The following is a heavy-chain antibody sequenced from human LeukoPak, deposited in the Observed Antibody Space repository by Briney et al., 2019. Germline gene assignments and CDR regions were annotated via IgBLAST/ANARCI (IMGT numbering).Heavy chain of an antibody. V-gene: IGHV1-2*02. Sequence: ASVKVSCKASGYIFDIYALNWVRQAPGHGLEWMGWVNPHSGGTNFAQRFRGRVTLTRDTSVTTAYMELNRLESDDTAIYYCARTDNKYDSRLLFNWGQGTQIIVSS. CDR2: VNPHSGGT. CDR3: ARTDNKYDSRLLFN. J-gene: IGHJ4*02. CDR1: GYIFDIYA. D-gene: IGHD3-22*01.